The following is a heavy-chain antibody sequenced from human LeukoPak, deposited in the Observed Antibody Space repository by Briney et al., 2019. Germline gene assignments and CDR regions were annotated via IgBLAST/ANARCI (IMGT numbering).Heavy chain of an antibody. J-gene: IGHJ4*02. V-gene: IGHV3-11*01. CDR1: GFTFSDYY. D-gene: IGHD3-22*01. CDR3: ARDAEHYYDSSGYYYVDYFDY. CDR2: ISSNGSTV. Sequence: PGGSLRLSCAASGFTFSDYYMSWIRQAPGKGLEWVSYISSNGSTVYYADYVKGRFTISRDNTKNSLYLQMNSLRAEDKAVYYCARDAEHYYDSSGYYYVDYFDYWGQGTLVTVSS.